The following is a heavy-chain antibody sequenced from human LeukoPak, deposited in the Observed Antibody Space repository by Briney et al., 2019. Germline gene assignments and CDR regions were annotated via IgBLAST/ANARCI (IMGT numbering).Heavy chain of an antibody. CDR3: ARDLGYSSSEYYFDY. CDR2: ISAYNGNT. D-gene: IGHD6-6*01. Sequence: ASVKVSCKASGYTFTSYGISWVRQAPGQGLEWMGWISAYNGNTNYAQKLQGRVTMTTDTSTSTAYMELRSLRSDDTAVYYCARDLGYSSSEYYFDYWGQGTLVTVSS. J-gene: IGHJ4*02. V-gene: IGHV1-18*01. CDR1: GYTFTSYG.